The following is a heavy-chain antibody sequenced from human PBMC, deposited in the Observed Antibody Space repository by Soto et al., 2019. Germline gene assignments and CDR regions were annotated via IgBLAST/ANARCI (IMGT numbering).Heavy chain of an antibody. Sequence: SVKVSCKASGDTFSGYAISWVRQAPGQGLEWMGWIIPIFGRANDAQKFQGRVTITADESTSTAYMELSSLRSEDTAVYYCARAVGCYRSFYFDDWGQGTMVTVSS. CDR3: ARAVGCYRSFYFDD. D-gene: IGHD1-26*01. J-gene: IGHJ4*02. CDR2: IIPIFGRA. V-gene: IGHV1-69*13. CDR1: GDTFSGYA.